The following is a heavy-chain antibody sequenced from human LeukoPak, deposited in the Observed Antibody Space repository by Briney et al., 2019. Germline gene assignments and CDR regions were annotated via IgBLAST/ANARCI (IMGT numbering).Heavy chain of an antibody. J-gene: IGHJ4*02. CDR2: ISGSGGRT. CDR3: ARGCGSGYCFDY. Sequence: GGSLRLSCAASGFTFSSYAMSWVRQPPGKGLEWVSAISGSGGRTYYADSVKGRFTISRDNSKDTLYLQMNSLRAEDTAVYYCARGCGSGYCFDYWGQGTLVTVSS. CDR1: GFTFSSYA. V-gene: IGHV3-23*01. D-gene: IGHD3-10*01.